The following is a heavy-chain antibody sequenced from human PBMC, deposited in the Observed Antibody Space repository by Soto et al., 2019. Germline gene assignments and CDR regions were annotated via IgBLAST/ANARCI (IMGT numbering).Heavy chain of an antibody. CDR3: ARGTTENFGTTWFDP. CDR2: IKSDASDK. Sequence: PGGSLRLSCAASGFTYSTYWMNWVRQAPGKGLEWVASIKSDASDKYYVDAVRGRFTISRDNAKNSLYLQMNTLRAEGTAVYYCARGTTENFGTTWFDPWGQGTLVTVSS. J-gene: IGHJ5*02. CDR1: GFTYSTYW. D-gene: IGHD1-1*01. V-gene: IGHV3-7*01.